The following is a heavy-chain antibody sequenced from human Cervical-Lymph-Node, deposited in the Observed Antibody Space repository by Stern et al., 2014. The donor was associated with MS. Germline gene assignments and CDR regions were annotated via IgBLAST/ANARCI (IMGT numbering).Heavy chain of an antibody. V-gene: IGHV4-31*03. J-gene: IGHJ4*02. Sequence: QVKLQESGPGLVKPSQTLSLTCTVSGGSSSSGGSYWSWIRQHPGKGLEWFGYIHDSGSTYYNPSLKSRITISQDTSKNQFSLELSSVTAADTAVYYCARDYCRGDSCYFDSWGQGTLVTVSS. CDR3: ARDYCRGDSCYFDS. CDR1: GGSSSSGGSY. CDR2: IHDSGST. D-gene: IGHD2-21*02.